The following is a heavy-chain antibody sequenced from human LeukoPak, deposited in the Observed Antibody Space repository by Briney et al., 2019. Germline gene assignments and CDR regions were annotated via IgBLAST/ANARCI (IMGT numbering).Heavy chain of an antibody. Sequence: GGSLRLSCDASGFIFSTYVMHWVRQAPGAGLEWVAVVSKDGNRRYYGDSVKGRFSISRDNSKNTLDLQMDTLRTEDTAVYYCTRDPEALDYWGQGTLVIVSS. CDR1: GFIFSTYV. CDR3: TRDPEALDY. V-gene: IGHV3-30*04. J-gene: IGHJ4*02. CDR2: VSKDGNRR.